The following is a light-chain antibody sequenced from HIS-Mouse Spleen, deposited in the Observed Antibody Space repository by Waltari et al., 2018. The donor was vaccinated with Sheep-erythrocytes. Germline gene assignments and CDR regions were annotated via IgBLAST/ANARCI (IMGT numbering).Light chain of an antibody. Sequence: DIVMTQSPSSLSASVGDRVTITCRASQSISSYLNWFQQKPGKAPKLLIYAASSLQRGVPSRFSGSGSWTDFTLTISSLQPEDFATYYCQQSYSTPPLTFGGGTKVEIK. CDR3: QQSYSTPPLT. J-gene: IGKJ4*01. CDR2: AAS. V-gene: IGKV1-39*01. CDR1: QSISSY.